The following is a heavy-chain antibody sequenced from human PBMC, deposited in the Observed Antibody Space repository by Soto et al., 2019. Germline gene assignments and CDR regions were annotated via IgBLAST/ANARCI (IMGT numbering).Heavy chain of an antibody. D-gene: IGHD3-9*01. CDR2: INDRGSI. V-gene: IGHV4-34*01. CDR1: GGSFSGYY. Sequence: QVQLQQWGAGPLRPLETLSLTCGVSGGSFSGYYWAWIRQSPGKGLEWIGEINDRGSINYNPSLKSLVSISVDTSKIHYSLNLRSVTAADTAVYYCARESHDILTGPPWVWYFDLWGRGTLVTVSS. CDR3: ARESHDILTGPPWVWYFDL. J-gene: IGHJ2*01.